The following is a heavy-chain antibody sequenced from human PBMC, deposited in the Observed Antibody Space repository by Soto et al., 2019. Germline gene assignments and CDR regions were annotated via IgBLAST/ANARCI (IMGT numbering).Heavy chain of an antibody. CDR2: VRGRDGST. CDR1: GFTFTTFD. V-gene: IGHV3-23*01. Sequence: EVQLLESGGGLVQPGASLRLSCAASGFTFTTFDMSWSRQAPGKGPEWVSVVRGRDGSTAYADSLKGRFTISKDSHKNTLYLQMNSLRAEDTALYYCAKGAWLDYWGQGTLVTVSS. CDR3: AKGAWLDY. D-gene: IGHD5-12*01. J-gene: IGHJ4*02.